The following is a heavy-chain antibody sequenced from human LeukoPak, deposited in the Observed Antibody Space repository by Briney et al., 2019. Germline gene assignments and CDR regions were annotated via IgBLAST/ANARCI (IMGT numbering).Heavy chain of an antibody. CDR1: GYTFTSYD. V-gene: IGHV1-8*01. D-gene: IGHD3-10*01. Sequence: ASVKVSCKASGYTFTSYDINWVRQATGQGLEWMGWMNPNSGNTGYAQKFQGRVTMTRNTSISTAYMELRSLRSDDTAVYYCARDSRYYGSGSYHTPIDYWGQGTLVTVSS. J-gene: IGHJ4*02. CDR3: ARDSRYYGSGSYHTPIDY. CDR2: MNPNSGNT.